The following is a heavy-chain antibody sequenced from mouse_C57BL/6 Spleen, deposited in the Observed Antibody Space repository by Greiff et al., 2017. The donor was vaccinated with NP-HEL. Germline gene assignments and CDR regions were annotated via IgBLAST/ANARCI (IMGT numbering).Heavy chain of an antibody. CDR1: GYSFTGYY. V-gene: IGHV1-42*01. D-gene: IGHD1-1*01. J-gene: IGHJ2*01. CDR2: INPSTGGT. Sequence: EVKLQESGPELVKPGASVEISCKASGYSFTGYYMNWVKQSPEKSLEWIGEINPSTGGTTYNQKFKAKATLTVDKSSSTAYMQLKSLTSEDSAVYYCARGFITTVVNFDYWGQGTTLTVSS. CDR3: ARGFITTVVNFDY.